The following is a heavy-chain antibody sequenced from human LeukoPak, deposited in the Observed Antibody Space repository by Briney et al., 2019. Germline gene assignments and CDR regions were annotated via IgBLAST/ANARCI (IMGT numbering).Heavy chain of an antibody. V-gene: IGHV3-23*01. CDR3: AKGVDGRQQLVMYY. CDR2: ISGSGGST. D-gene: IGHD6-13*01. CDR1: GFTFSSYA. Sequence: GGSLRLSCAASGFTFSSYAMIWVRQAPGKGLEGVSAISGSGGSTYYADSVRGRFTISRDYSQNPLYLQMNSLRAEDTAVYYCAKGVDGRQQLVMYYWGQGTLVTVSS. J-gene: IGHJ4*02.